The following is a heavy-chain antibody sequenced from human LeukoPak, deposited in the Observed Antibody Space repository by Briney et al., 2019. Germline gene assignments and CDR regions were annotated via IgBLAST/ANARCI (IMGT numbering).Heavy chain of an antibody. CDR2: IFYDVSLE. V-gene: IGHV3-30*04. D-gene: IGHD1-26*01. CDR1: GFNSGTYA. J-gene: IGHJ4*02. Sequence: SGRSLRLSCAASGFNSGTYAMHWVRQAPGKGLEWVAVIFYDVSLENSADHVRGRFIISRDNSKKTLFLQMNRLRIEDTAVYYCARGAILGGYNLIDDWGQGTLVTVSS. CDR3: ARGAILGGYNLIDD.